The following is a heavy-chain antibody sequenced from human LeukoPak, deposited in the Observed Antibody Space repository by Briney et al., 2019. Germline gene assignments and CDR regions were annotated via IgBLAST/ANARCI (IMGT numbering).Heavy chain of an antibody. Sequence: SGGSLRLSCAASGFTFSSYAMHWVRQAPGKGLEYVSAISSNGGSTYYADSVKGRFTISRDNSKNTLYLQMSSLRAEDTAVYYCVKDGQTIAAAGFFDYWGQGTLVTVSS. J-gene: IGHJ4*02. CDR2: ISSNGGST. D-gene: IGHD6-13*01. V-gene: IGHV3-64D*06. CDR1: GFTFSSYA. CDR3: VKDGQTIAAAGFFDY.